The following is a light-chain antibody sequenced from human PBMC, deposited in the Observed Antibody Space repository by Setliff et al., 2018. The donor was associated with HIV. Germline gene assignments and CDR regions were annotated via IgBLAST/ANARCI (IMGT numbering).Light chain of an antibody. CDR3: QSYDSRLSGYV. V-gene: IGLV1-40*01. J-gene: IGLJ1*01. Sequence: QSALTQPPSVSGAPGQRVTISCTGSSSNLGAGYDVQWYHQVPGTAPKLLISGNSNRPSGVPDRFSGSKSGTSASLAITGLQAEDEADYYCQSYDSRLSGYVFGPGTKVTVL. CDR2: GNS. CDR1: SSNLGAGYD.